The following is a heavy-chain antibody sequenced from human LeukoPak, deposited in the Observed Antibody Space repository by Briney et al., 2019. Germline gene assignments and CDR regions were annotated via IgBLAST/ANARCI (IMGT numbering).Heavy chain of an antibody. V-gene: IGHV4-59*01. CDR1: GGSFSSYY. CDR2: IYYSGST. CDR3: ARARHCSSTSCYNFDP. Sequence: SETLSLTCTVSGGSFSSYYWSWIRQPPGKGLEWIGYIYYSGSTNYNPSLKSRVTISVDTSKNQFSLKLSSVTAADTAVYYCARARHCSSTSCYNFDPWGQGTLVTVSS. J-gene: IGHJ5*02. D-gene: IGHD2-2*02.